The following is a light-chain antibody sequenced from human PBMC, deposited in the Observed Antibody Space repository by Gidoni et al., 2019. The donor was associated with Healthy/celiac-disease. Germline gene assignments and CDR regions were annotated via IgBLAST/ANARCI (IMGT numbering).Light chain of an antibody. J-gene: IGKJ4*01. Sequence: DIQMTQSPSSLSASVGERVTLTCRASQSISSYLTWYQQKPGKAPKLLIYAASSLPSGVPARFSGSGSGTDFTLTISSLQSEDFATYYCQQSYSTPLTFXRXTKVEIK. V-gene: IGKV1-39*01. CDR2: AAS. CDR3: QQSYSTPLT. CDR1: QSISSY.